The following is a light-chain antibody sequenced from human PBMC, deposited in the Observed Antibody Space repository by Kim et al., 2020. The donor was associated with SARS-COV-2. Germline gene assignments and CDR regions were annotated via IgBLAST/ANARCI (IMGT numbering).Light chain of an antibody. J-gene: IGKJ4*01. V-gene: IGKV1-33*01. CDR2: DAC. CDR1: QDISNY. Sequence: DIQMTQSPSTLSASVGDRVTITCQASQDISNYLNWYQQKPGKAPKLLIYDACNLETGVPSRFSGSGSGTDFTFTISSLQPEDIATYYCQQYDNLLPLTFGGGTKVDIK. CDR3: QQYDNLLPLT.